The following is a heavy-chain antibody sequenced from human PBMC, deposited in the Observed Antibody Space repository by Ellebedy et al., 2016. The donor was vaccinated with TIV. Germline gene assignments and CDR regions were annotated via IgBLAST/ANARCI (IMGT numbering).Heavy chain of an antibody. CDR2: IKEDGSEK. Sequence: GGSLRLXXGGSGFTFGSYWMSWVRQAPGKGLEWVANIKEDGSEKYYVDSVKGRFTVSRDNAKNSLYLQMNSLRAEDTAVYYCARDGGIYVWGSYRPDYYGMDVWGQGTTVTVSS. CDR1: GFTFGSYW. CDR3: ARDGGIYVWGSYRPDYYGMDV. D-gene: IGHD3-16*02. J-gene: IGHJ6*02. V-gene: IGHV3-7*01.